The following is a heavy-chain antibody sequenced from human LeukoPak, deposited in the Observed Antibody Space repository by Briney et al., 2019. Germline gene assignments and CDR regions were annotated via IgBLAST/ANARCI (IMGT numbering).Heavy chain of an antibody. Sequence: SVKVSCKASGGTFSSYAISWVRQAPGQGLEWMGGIIPIFGTANYAQKFQGRVTITGDESTSTAYMELSSLRSEDTAVYYCARETSWPPYYDLSMDVWGKGTTVTVSS. D-gene: IGHD3-3*01. CDR3: ARETSWPPYYDLSMDV. V-gene: IGHV1-69*13. CDR2: IIPIFGTA. J-gene: IGHJ6*03. CDR1: GGTFSSYA.